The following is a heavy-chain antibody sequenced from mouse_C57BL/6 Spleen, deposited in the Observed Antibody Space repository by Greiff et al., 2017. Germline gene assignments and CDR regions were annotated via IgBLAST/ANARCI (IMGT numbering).Heavy chain of an antibody. D-gene: IGHD1-1*01. CDR3: AREGTTVRSFAY. V-gene: IGHV3-6*01. CDR1: GYSITSGYY. CDR2: ISYDGSN. Sequence: DVQLQESGPGLVKPSQSLSLTCSVTGYSITSGYYWNWIRQFPGNKLEWMGYISYDGSNNYNPSLKNRISITRDTSKNQFFLKLNSVTTEDTATYYCAREGTTVRSFAYWGQGTLVTVSA. J-gene: IGHJ3*01.